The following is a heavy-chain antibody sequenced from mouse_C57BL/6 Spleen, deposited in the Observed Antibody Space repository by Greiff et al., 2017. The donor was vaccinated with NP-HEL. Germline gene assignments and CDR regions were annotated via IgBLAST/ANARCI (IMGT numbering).Heavy chain of an antibody. V-gene: IGHV3-6*01. J-gene: IGHJ3*01. CDR2: ISYDGSN. CDR1: GYSITSGYY. CDR3: ARERAQATGFAY. Sequence: EVQLVESGPGLVKPSQSLSLTCSVTGYSITSGYYWNWIRQFPGNKLEWMGYISYDGSNKYNPSLKNRSSITRDTSKNQFFLKLNSVTTEDTATYYCARERAQATGFAYWGQGTLVTVSA. D-gene: IGHD3-2*02.